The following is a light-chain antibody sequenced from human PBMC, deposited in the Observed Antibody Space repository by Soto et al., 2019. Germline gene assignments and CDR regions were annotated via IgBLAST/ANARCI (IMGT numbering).Light chain of an antibody. J-gene: IGLJ1*01. Sequence: QCPLTQAPYVSGSPGQSFTISCTGTITDFVSYNRVSWYQQPPGTAPKLIIYEASNRPSGVPDRFSGSKSGNTASLTISGLQAADEADYYRRLYTSENTYVFGTGTKVTVL. CDR1: ITDFVSYNR. V-gene: IGLV2-18*01. CDR2: EAS. CDR3: RLYTSENTYV.